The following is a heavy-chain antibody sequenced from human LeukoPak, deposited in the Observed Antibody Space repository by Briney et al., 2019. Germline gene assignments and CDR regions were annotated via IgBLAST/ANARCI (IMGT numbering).Heavy chain of an antibody. J-gene: IGHJ4*02. CDR1: GFTFSSYA. CDR2: ISGSGGST. V-gene: IGHV3-23*01. Sequence: GGSPRLSCAASGFTFSSYAMSWVRQAPGKGLEWVSAISGSGGSTYYADSVKGRFTISRDNSKNTLYLQMNSLRAEDTAVYYCAKELRPFIKEPAATGFDYWGQGTLVAVSS. D-gene: IGHD2-2*01. CDR3: AKELRPFIKEPAATGFDY.